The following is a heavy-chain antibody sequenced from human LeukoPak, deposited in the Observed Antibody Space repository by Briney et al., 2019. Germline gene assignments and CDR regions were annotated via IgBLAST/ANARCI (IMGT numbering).Heavy chain of an antibody. CDR2: IWYDGSNK. CDR3: ARESEKYSSGWLDLDY. CDR1: GFTFSGYG. D-gene: IGHD6-19*01. Sequence: PGGSLRLSCAASGFTFSGYGMHWVRQAPGKGLEWVAVIWYDGSNKYYADSVKDRFTISRDNSKNTLYLQMNSLRAEDTAVYYCARESEKYSSGWLDLDYWGQGTLVTVSS. J-gene: IGHJ4*02. V-gene: IGHV3-33*01.